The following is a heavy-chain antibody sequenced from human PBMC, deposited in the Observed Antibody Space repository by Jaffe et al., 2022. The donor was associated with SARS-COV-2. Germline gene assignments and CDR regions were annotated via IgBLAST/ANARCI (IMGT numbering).Heavy chain of an antibody. CDR2: ISGNGASI. CDR3: ARCQGLRFFDL. CDR1: GFLFTSYT. V-gene: IGHV3-23*01. D-gene: IGHD2-15*01. Sequence: EVQLLESGGDLVQPGGSLRLSCAASGFLFTSYTMNWVRLAPGRGLEWVASISGNGASIYYGDSVKGRFTISRDISKDTVYLRMNSLRAEDAALYYCARCQGLRFFDLWGRGTLVSVSS. J-gene: IGHJ2*01.